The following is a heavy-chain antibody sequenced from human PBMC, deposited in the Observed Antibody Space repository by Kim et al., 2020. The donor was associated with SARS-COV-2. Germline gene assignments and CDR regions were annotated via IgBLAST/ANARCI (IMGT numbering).Heavy chain of an antibody. J-gene: IGHJ6*02. D-gene: IGHD6-19*01. Sequence: ADYVRGRCTICRDNAKNTLYLQMNSLTADDTAVYHCARVSGLYYYGMDVWGQGTTVTVSS. CDR3: ARVSGLYYYGMDV. V-gene: IGHV3-74*01.